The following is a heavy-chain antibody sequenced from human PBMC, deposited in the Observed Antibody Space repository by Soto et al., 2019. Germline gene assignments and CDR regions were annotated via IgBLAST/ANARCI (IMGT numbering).Heavy chain of an antibody. V-gene: IGHV4-4*07. CDR2: IYSSGTT. J-gene: IGHJ6*02. CDR3: ARDRLMATAGTARHYFGLDV. CDR1: GGSISSFY. Sequence: SETLSLTCTVAGGSISSFYWSWVRQPAGKGLEWIGRIYSSGTTNYNPSLKSRVTMSVDTSTDQFSLKLTSVTAADTAVYFCARDRLMATAGTARHYFGLDVWGQGTTVTVSS. D-gene: IGHD5-18*01.